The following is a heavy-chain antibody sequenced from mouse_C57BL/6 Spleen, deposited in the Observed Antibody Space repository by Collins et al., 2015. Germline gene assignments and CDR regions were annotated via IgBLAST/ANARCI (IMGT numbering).Heavy chain of an antibody. J-gene: IGHJ2*01. D-gene: IGHD1-1*01. V-gene: IGHV1-75*01. Sequence: QVQLQQSGPELVKPGASVKISCKASGYTFTDYYINWVKQRPGQGLEWIGWIFPGSGSTYYNEKFKGKATLTVDKSSSTAYMLLSSLTSEDSAVYFCARENYGSRRYYFDYWGQGTTLTVSS. CDR1: GYTFTDYY. CDR2: IFPGSGST. CDR3: ARENYGSRRYYFDY.